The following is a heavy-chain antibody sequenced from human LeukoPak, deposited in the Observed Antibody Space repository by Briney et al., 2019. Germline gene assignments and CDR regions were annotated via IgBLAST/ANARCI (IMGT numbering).Heavy chain of an antibody. CDR1: GGSFSGYY. J-gene: IGHJ4*02. V-gene: IGHV4-34*01. Sequence: SETLSLTCAVYGGSFSGYYWSWIRRPPGKGLEWIGEINHSGSTNYNPSLKSRVTISVDTSKNQFSLKLSSVTAADTAVYYCARALLYNWNYLGYWGQGTLVTVSS. CDR3: ARALLYNWNYLGY. CDR2: INHSGST. D-gene: IGHD1-20*01.